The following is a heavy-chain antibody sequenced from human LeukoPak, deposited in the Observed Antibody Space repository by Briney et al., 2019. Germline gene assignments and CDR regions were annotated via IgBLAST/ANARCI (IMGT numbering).Heavy chain of an antibody. V-gene: IGHV3-23*01. CDR2: ISGSGGSS. J-gene: IGHJ4*02. Sequence: GGSLRLSCAASGFTFSSYAMSWVRQAPGKGLEWVSAISGSGGSSYYADSVKGRFTISRDNSKNTLYLQMNSLGAEDTAVYYCAKDWSITIFGVAFDYWGQGTLVTVSS. CDR3: AKDWSITIFGVAFDY. D-gene: IGHD3-3*01. CDR1: GFTFSSYA.